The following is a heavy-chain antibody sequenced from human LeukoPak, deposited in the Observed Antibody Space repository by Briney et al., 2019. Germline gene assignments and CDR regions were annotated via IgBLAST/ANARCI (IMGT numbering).Heavy chain of an antibody. D-gene: IGHD3-22*01. CDR2: INHSGST. V-gene: IGHV4-39*07. J-gene: IGHJ4*02. CDR3: ASFYDSSASGY. Sequence: SQTLSLTCTVSGGSISSSSYYWGWIRQPPGKGLEWIGEINHSGSTNYNPSLKSRVTISVDTSKNQFSLKLSSVTAADTAVYYCASFYDSSASGYWGQGTLVTVSS. CDR1: GGSISSSSYY.